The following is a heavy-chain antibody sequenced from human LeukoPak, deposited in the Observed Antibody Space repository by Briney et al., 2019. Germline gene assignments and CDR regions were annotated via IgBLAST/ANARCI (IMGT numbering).Heavy chain of an antibody. CDR1: GFTFNDYY. J-gene: IGHJ5*02. Sequence: PGGSLRLSCAASGFTFNDYYMSWIRQAPGKGLEWLSYINIDGTNTHYADSVKGRITISRDNAKKSLYLEMNNLRAEDTAVYYCATDGAGFDTWGQGVLVTVSS. CDR2: INIDGTNT. V-gene: IGHV3-11*01. CDR3: ATDGAGFDT.